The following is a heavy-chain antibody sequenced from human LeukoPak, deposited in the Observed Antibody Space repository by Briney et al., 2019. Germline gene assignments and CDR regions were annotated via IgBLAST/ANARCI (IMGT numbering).Heavy chain of an antibody. V-gene: IGHV3-33*01. CDR3: ARGGSGWY. CDR1: GFTFSSYG. Sequence: GGSQRLSCAASGFTFSSYGMHWVRQAPGKGLECVAVIWYDGSNKYYADSVKGRFTISRDNAKNSLYLQMNSLRAEDTAVYYCARGGSGWYWGQGALVTVSS. J-gene: IGHJ4*02. CDR2: IWYDGSNK. D-gene: IGHD6-19*01.